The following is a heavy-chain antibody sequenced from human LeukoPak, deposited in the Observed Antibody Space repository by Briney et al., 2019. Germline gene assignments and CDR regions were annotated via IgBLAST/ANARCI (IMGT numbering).Heavy chain of an antibody. D-gene: IGHD1-14*01. Sequence: GGSLRLSCSASGFTFNNYVMHWVRQAPGKGLESVSAISSSGGGTYYADSVQGRFSISRDNSKNTLYLQMTTLRPEDTAVYYCTTDISAVLYWGQGTLVTVSS. J-gene: IGHJ4*02. CDR2: ISSSGGGT. CDR3: TTDISAVLY. V-gene: IGHV3-64D*09. CDR1: GFTFNNYV.